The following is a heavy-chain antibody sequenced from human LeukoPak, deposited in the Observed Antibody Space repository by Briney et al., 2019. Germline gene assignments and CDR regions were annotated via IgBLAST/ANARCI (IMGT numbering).Heavy chain of an antibody. D-gene: IGHD5-12*01. V-gene: IGHV1-3*01. CDR2: INAGNGNT. CDR3: ARASGYNLLIFDY. Sequence: ASVKVSCKASGYTFTSYAMHWVRQAPGQRLEWMGWINAGNGNTKYSQKFQGRVTITRDSSASTAYMELSSLRSEDTAVYYCARASGYNLLIFDYWGQGTLVTVSS. CDR1: GYTFTSYA. J-gene: IGHJ4*02.